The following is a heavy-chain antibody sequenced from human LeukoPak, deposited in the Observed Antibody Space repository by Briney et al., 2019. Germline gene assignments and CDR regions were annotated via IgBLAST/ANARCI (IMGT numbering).Heavy chain of an antibody. CDR1: GFTVSDND. D-gene: IGHD6-6*01. CDR2: IYSDGST. V-gene: IGHV3-66*04. J-gene: IGHJ4*02. CDR3: ARRSVPGRPGY. Sequence: GGSLRLSCAASGFTVSDNDIKWVRQAPGKGLEWVSLIYSDGSTHYTASVKGRFSISRDNSRNTVYLQMNSLRGEDTAVYYCARRSVPGRPGYWGQGTQVTVSS.